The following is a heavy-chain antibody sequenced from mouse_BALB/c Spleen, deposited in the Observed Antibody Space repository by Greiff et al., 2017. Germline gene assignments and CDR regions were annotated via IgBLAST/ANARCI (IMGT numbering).Heavy chain of an antibody. CDR3: TRDSVYYGSPYLDY. V-gene: IGHV5-6-4*01. Sequence: EVKLVESGGGLVKPGGSLKLSCAASGFTFSSYTMSWVRQTPEKRLEWVATISSGGSYTYYPDSVKGRFTISRDNAKNTLYLQMSSLKSEDTAMYYCTRDSVYYGSPYLDYWGQGTTLTVSS. CDR2: ISSGGSYT. D-gene: IGHD1-1*01. J-gene: IGHJ2*01. CDR1: GFTFSSYT.